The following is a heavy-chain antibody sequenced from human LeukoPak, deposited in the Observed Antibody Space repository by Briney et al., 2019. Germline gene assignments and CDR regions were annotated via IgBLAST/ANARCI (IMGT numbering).Heavy chain of an antibody. D-gene: IGHD6-13*01. CDR1: GGSISNYY. Sequence: PSETLSLTCTVSGGSISNYYWSWIRQPPGKGLEWIGYIYNSGTTKYNPSLKSPVTISVDMSKNQFSLRLSSVTAADTAVYYCAREYSSSWLLFDYWGQGILVTVSS. CDR2: IYNSGTT. V-gene: IGHV4-59*01. J-gene: IGHJ4*02. CDR3: AREYSSSWLLFDY.